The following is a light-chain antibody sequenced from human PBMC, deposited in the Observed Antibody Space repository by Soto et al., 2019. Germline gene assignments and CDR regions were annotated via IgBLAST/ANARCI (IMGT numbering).Light chain of an antibody. CDR1: QSVSGDY. V-gene: IGKV3-20*01. J-gene: IGKJ1*01. CDR3: QQYRISPRT. Sequence: EIVLTQSPSTLSLSPGEGATLSCSASQSVSGDYLAWYQSKPGQAPRLLIHGASNRATGISDRFTGSGSGTDFTLTITTLEPEDFAVYYCQQYRISPRTFGQGTKVDI. CDR2: GAS.